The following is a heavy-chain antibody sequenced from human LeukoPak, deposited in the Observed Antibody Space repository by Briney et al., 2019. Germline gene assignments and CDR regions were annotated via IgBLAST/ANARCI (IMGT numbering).Heavy chain of an antibody. CDR3: ARGYSSSWYDY. CDR1: GFTFSSYD. V-gene: IGHV3-13*01. Sequence: GGSLRLSCAASGFTFSSYDMHWVRQATGKGLEWVPAIGTAGDTCYPGSVKGRFTISRENAKNSLYLQMNSLRAGDTAVYYCARGYSSSWYDYWGQGTLVTVSS. CDR2: IGTAGDT. J-gene: IGHJ4*02. D-gene: IGHD6-13*01.